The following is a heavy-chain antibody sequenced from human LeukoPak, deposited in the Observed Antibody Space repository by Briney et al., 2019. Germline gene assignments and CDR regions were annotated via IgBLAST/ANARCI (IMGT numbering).Heavy chain of an antibody. CDR2: ISPRGNT. CDR3: ARVKLTTSRVVVAAVRGGFDI. Sequence: PSETLSLTCAVYGASFSAYYWSWIRQSPGKGLEWIGEISPRGNTKYNPSLQRRVSMSIDKSKGQFSLNLNSVTAADTAVYYCARVKLTTSRVVVAAVRGGFDIWGQGTVVSVSS. V-gene: IGHV4-34*10. J-gene: IGHJ3*02. CDR1: GASFSAYY. D-gene: IGHD2-15*01.